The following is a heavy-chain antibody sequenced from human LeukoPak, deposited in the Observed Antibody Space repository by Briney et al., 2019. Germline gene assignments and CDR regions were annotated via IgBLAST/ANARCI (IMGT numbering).Heavy chain of an antibody. D-gene: IGHD2-21*01. CDR3: ARAPTPYFAYYMDV. V-gene: IGHV3-48*02. CDR2: IGSSGSAGGNI. CDR1: GFSFSGFG. Sequence: GGSLRLSCAASGFSFSGFGMNWVRQAPGKGLEWISYIGSSGSAGGNIYYAVSVKGRFTVSRDNAKDSLFLQMNSLQDADTAVYYCARAPTPYFAYYMDVWGKGTTVTVSS. J-gene: IGHJ6*03.